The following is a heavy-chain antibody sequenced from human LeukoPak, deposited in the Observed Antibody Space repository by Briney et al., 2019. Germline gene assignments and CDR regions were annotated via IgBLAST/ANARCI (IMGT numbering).Heavy chain of an antibody. V-gene: IGHV1-2*02. J-gene: IGHJ4*02. CDR1: GYTFTRYY. CDR2: INPNSGGT. D-gene: IGHD4-11*01. CDR3: AQTTVTMYYFDY. Sequence: ASLKVSCKASGYTFTRYYMHWVRQAPGQGLEWMGWINPNSGGTNYAQKFQGRVTMTRDTSISTAYMELSRLRSDDTAVYYCAQTTVTMYYFDYWGQGTLVTVSS.